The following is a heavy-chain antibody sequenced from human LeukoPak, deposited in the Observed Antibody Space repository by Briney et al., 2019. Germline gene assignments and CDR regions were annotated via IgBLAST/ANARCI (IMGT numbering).Heavy chain of an antibody. D-gene: IGHD3-16*01. CDR3: ARKRTLPAPPLPPRASRTRGGNWFDP. V-gene: IGHV4-31*03. CDR1: GGPISSGGYY. J-gene: IGHJ5*02. Sequence: SETLSLACTVSGGPISSGGYYWSWIRQHPGKGLEWIGYIYYSGSTYYNPSLKSRVTISVDTSKNQFSLKLSSVTAADTAVYYCARKRTLPAPPLPPRASRTRGGNWFDPWGQGTLVTVSS. CDR2: IYYSGST.